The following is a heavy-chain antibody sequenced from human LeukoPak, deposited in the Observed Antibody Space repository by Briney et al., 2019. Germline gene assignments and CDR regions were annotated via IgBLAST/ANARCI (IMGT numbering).Heavy chain of an antibody. J-gene: IGHJ2*01. D-gene: IGHD7-27*01. CDR3: AKGRPGDL. CDR1: GFTFSSYG. Sequence: GGSLRLSCAASGFTFSSYGMHWVRQAPGKGLEWVAFIPYDGSSKYYADSVKGRFTISRDTSKNTLFLQMSSLRAEDTAVFYCAKGRPGDLWGRGTLVTVSS. V-gene: IGHV3-30*02. CDR2: IPYDGSSK.